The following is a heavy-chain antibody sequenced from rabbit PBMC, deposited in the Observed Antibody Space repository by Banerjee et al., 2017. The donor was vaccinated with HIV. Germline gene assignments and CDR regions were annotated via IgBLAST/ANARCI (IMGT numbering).Heavy chain of an antibody. V-gene: IGHV1S7*01. CDR2: IDPVFGST. D-gene: IGHD4-2*01. CDR3: ASGSDWSISRLDL. J-gene: IGHJ3*01. Sequence: QLKESGGGLVQPGGSLKLSCKASGFDFSSYYMSWVRQAPGKGLEWIGYIDPVFGSTYYASWVNGRFTISSDNAQNTVDLQMNSLTAADTATYFCASGSDWSISRLDLRGQGTLVTVS. CDR1: GFDFSSYY.